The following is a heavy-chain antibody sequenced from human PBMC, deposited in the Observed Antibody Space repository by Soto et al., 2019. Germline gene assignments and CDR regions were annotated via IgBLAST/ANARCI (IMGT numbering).Heavy chain of an antibody. V-gene: IGHV4-59*01. CDR1: GGSISGYY. D-gene: IGHD6-6*01. CDR3: ATMSIAALLDF. Sequence: PSETLSLTCTVSGGSISGYYWSWIRQPPGKGLEWIGYIYNSGSTNYNPSLKSRVTISVDTSKNQFSLKLSSVTAADTAVYYCATMSIAALLDFWGQGTLVTVS. J-gene: IGHJ4*02. CDR2: IYNSGST.